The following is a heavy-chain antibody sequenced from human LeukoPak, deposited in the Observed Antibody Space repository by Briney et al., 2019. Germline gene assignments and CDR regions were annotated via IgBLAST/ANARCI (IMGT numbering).Heavy chain of an antibody. D-gene: IGHD3-22*01. CDR3: AGGSSGYYHAFDY. Sequence: SVKVSCKASGGTFSSYAISWVRQAPGQGLEWMGGIIPIFGTANYAQKFQGRVTITTDESTSTAYMELSSLRSEDTAVYYCAGGSSGYYHAFDYWGQETLVTVSS. V-gene: IGHV1-69*05. CDR2: IIPIFGTA. CDR1: GGTFSSYA. J-gene: IGHJ4*02.